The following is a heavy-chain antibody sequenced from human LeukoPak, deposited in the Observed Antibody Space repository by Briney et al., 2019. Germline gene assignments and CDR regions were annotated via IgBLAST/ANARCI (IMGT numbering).Heavy chain of an antibody. J-gene: IGHJ5*02. CDR1: GYTFTGYY. Sequence: ASVKVSCKASGYTFTGYYMHWVRQAPGQGLEWMGVINPSGTGTSYAQKFQGRVTMTRDTSISTAYMELSSLRYDDTAVYYCATNILVRDIINWFDPWGQGTLVTVSS. CDR2: INPSGTGT. CDR3: ATNILVRDIINWFDP. V-gene: IGHV1-2*02. D-gene: IGHD3-10*01.